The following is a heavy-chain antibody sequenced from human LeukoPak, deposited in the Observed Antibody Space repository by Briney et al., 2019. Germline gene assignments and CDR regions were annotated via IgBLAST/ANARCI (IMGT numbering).Heavy chain of an antibody. CDR3: ARDYRYYYDSSGYYEGSDY. Sequence: GGSLRLSCAASGFTFSSYGMHWVRQAPGKGLEWVANIKQDGSEKYYVDSVKGRFTISRDNAKNSLYLQMNSLRAEDTAVYYCARDYRYYYDSSGYYEGSDYWGQGTLVTVSS. J-gene: IGHJ4*02. CDR2: IKQDGSEK. CDR1: GFTFSSYG. D-gene: IGHD3-22*01. V-gene: IGHV3-7*01.